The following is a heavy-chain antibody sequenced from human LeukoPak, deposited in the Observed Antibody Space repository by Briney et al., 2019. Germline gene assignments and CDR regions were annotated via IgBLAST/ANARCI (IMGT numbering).Heavy chain of an antibody. J-gene: IGHJ4*02. CDR3: ARGSPMLRGRPFDY. CDR1: GFTVSSNY. V-gene: IGHV3-53*01. CDR2: IYSGGST. Sequence: GGSLRLSCAASGFTVSSNYMSWVRQTPGKGLEWVSVIYSGGSTYYADSVKGRFTISRDNSKNTLYLQMNSLRAEDTAVYYCARGSPMLRGRPFDYWGQGTLVTVSS. D-gene: IGHD3-10*01.